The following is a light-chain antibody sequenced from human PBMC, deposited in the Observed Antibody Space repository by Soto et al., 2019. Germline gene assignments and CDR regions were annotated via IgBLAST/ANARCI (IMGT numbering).Light chain of an antibody. CDR2: DVD. V-gene: IGLV2-11*01. Sequence: QSALTQPRSVSGSPGQSVTISCTGTTSDVGGFNYVSWYQQHPGKAPKLMIYDVDKRPSGVPDRFSASKSGNTASLIISGLQAGYEADYFCYSYAGPYTFVFGGGTKVTVL. CDR1: TSDVGGFNY. CDR3: YSYAGPYTFV. J-gene: IGLJ2*01.